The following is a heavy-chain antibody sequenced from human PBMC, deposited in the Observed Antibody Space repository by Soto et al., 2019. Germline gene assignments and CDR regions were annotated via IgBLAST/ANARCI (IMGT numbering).Heavy chain of an antibody. Sequence: QVQLVQSGAEVKKPGSSVKVSCKASGGTFSSYAISWVRQAPGQGLEWMGGIIPIFGRANYAQKFQGRVTITADESTSTAYMELSSLRSEDTAVYYCASSIAAAGTGYYYYGMDVWGQGTTVTVSS. CDR1: GGTFSSYA. CDR2: IIPIFGRA. D-gene: IGHD6-13*01. J-gene: IGHJ6*02. V-gene: IGHV1-69*01. CDR3: ASSIAAAGTGYYYYGMDV.